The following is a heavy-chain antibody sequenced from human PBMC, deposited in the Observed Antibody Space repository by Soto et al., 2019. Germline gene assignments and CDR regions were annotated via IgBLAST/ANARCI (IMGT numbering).Heavy chain of an antibody. Sequence: QLQLQELGPGLVKPSETLSLTCTVSGGSISSSSYYWGWIRQPPGKGLEWIGSIYYSGSTFYSPSLRSRVTISVDMSKNQFSLRVSAVTAADTAVYYCAREYSSAPDYWGQGTLVTVSS. V-gene: IGHV4-39*02. J-gene: IGHJ4*02. CDR2: IYYSGST. CDR3: AREYSSAPDY. D-gene: IGHD6-25*01. CDR1: GGSISSSSYY.